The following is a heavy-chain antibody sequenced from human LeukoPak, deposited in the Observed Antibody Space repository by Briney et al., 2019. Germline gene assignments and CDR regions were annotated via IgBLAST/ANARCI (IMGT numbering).Heavy chain of an antibody. CDR1: GGSISGYY. V-gene: IGHV4-59*01. CDR2: IYYSGST. CDR3: AREHYDILTGLYIDTFDI. Sequence: SETLSLTCTVSGGSISGYYWSWIRQPPGKGLEWIGYIYYSGSTNYNPSLKSRVTISVDTSKNQFSLKLSSVTAADTAVYYCAREHYDILTGLYIDTFDIWGPGTRVTVSS. D-gene: IGHD3-9*01. J-gene: IGHJ3*02.